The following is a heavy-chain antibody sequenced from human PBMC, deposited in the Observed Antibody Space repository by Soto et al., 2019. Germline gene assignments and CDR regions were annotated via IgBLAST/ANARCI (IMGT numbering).Heavy chain of an antibody. Sequence: QVQLQESGPGLVKPSQTLSLTCTVSGGSISSGGYYWSWIRQHPGKGLEWIGYIYYSGSTYYNPSLKSRVTISVDTSKNQFSLKLSSVTAADTAVYYCARAITYCSGGSCYPHGWFDPWGQGTLVTVSS. CDR1: GGSISSGGYY. CDR3: ARAITYCSGGSCYPHGWFDP. CDR2: IYYSGST. D-gene: IGHD2-15*01. V-gene: IGHV4-31*03. J-gene: IGHJ5*02.